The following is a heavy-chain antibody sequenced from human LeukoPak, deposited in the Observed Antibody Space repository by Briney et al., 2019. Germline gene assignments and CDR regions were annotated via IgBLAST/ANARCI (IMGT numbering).Heavy chain of an antibody. CDR2: INGRGDNT. Sequence: GGSLRLSCAASGVIISSYAMSWVRQAPGKGLEWVSAINGRGDNTYYADFVKGRFTISRDNSRSTVYLQMNSLRTEDTAVYYCAKDRVSPGFNWFDPWGQGTLVTVSS. J-gene: IGHJ5*02. CDR3: AKDRVSPGFNWFDP. CDR1: GVIISSYA. V-gene: IGHV3-23*01. D-gene: IGHD2/OR15-2a*01.